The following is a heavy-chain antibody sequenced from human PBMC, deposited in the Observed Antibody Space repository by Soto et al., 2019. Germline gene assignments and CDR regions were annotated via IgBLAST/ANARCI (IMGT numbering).Heavy chain of an antibody. V-gene: IGHV1-46*01. CDR1: GYTFTSYY. CDR3: ARRGIAAAVEADFDY. D-gene: IGHD6-13*01. CDR2: INPSGGST. J-gene: IGHJ4*02. Sequence: EASAKVACKASGYTFTSYYMHSVRQATGQGLEWMGIINPSGGSTSYAQKFQGRVTMTRDTSTSTVYMELSSLRSEETAVYYCARRGIAAAVEADFDYWGQGTLVTV.